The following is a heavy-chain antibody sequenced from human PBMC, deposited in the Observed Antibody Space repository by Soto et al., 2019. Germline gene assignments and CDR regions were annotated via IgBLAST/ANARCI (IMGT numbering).Heavy chain of an antibody. CDR2: ISAYNGNT. Sequence: QVQLVQSGADVKKPGAAVKVSCKASGYTFPSYGISWVRQAPGQVLEWMGWISAYNGNTNYAQQLQGRVTMPTDTSTSTAYMELRSLRSEDTAVYYCARRWLRSIVPLDCWGQGALVTVS. CDR1: GYTFPSYG. CDR3: ARRWLRSIVPLDC. J-gene: IGHJ4*02. D-gene: IGHD5-12*01. V-gene: IGHV1-18*04.